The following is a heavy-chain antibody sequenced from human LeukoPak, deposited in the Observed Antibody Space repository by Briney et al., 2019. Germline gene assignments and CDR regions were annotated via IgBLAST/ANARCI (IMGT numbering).Heavy chain of an antibody. V-gene: IGHV3-30*03. CDR1: GFTFSSYG. Sequence: GGSLRLSCAASGFTFSSYGMHWVRQAPGKGLEWVAVISYDGSNKYYADSVKGRFTISRDNSKNTLYLQMNSLRAEDTAVYYCARVPTGTINYFDYWGQGTLVTVSS. CDR2: ISYDGSNK. CDR3: ARVPTGTINYFDY. J-gene: IGHJ4*02.